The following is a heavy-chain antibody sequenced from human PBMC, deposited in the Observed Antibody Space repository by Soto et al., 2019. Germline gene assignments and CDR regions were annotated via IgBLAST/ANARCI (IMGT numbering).Heavy chain of an antibody. CDR2: IYYTETT. J-gene: IGHJ5*02. CDR1: GVSVTNGDYY. CDR3: AGQRRGGYWFDP. Sequence: KTSETLSLTCAVSGVSVTNGDYYWTWMRQSPGKGLEWIGNIYYTETTNYNPSLNSRLSISIDTSRNQFSLQLTSVTAADTAIYYCAGQRRGGYWFDPWGQGTLVTVSS. V-gene: IGHV4-30-4*01.